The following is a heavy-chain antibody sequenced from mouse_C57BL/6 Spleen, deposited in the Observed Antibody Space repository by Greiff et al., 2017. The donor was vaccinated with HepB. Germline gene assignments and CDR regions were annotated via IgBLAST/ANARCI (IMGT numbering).Heavy chain of an antibody. Sequence: EVQGVESGAELVKPGASVKLSCTASGFNFKDYYMHWVKQRTEQGLEWIGRIDPEDGETKYAPKFQGKATITADTSSNTAYLQLSSLTSEDTAVYYCARLLRKGWYFDVWGTGTTVTVSS. CDR2: IDPEDGET. CDR3: ARLLRKGWYFDV. V-gene: IGHV14-2*01. J-gene: IGHJ1*03. CDR1: GFNFKDYY. D-gene: IGHD1-1*01.